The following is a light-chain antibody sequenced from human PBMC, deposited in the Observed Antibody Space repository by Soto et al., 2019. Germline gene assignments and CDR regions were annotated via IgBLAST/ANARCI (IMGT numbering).Light chain of an antibody. J-gene: IGKJ1*01. V-gene: IGKV3-15*01. CDR3: QQYHIWPPWT. CDR2: GAS. Sequence: EIVLTQSPGTLSLSPGERATLSCWASQSVSNRYLAWYQQRPGQAPRLLMYGASTRADGIPARFTGSGSGTEFTLTISSLQSEDFALYYCQQYHIWPPWTSGQGTKVDI. CDR1: QSVSNRY.